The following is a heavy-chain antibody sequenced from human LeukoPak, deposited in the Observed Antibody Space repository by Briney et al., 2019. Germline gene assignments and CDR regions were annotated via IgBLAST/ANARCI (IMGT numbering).Heavy chain of an antibody. CDR1: GFTFSTYG. CDR2: ISNDGSIK. CDR3: AREEWEPRGNYFDY. J-gene: IGHJ4*02. D-gene: IGHD1-26*01. Sequence: GGSLRLSCAASGFTFSTYGMHWVRQAPGKGLEWVAVISNDGSIKYYVDSVKGRFTISRDNSRNTLYLQMNSLRAEDTAVYYCAREEWEPRGNYFDYWGQGTLVTVSS. V-gene: IGHV3-30*03.